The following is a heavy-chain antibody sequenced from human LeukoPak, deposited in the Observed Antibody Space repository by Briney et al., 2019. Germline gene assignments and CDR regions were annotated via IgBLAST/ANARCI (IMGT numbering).Heavy chain of an antibody. Sequence: GGSLRLSCAASGFTFGSYAMSWVRQAPEKGLEWVSFISPSGDRTSNADSVEGRFTISRDNPRNTLYLQMNSLRDEDTAVYYCAIMHGYYDGSGYWVQWGQGTLVTVSS. CDR1: GFTFGSYA. CDR3: AIMHGYYDGSGYWVQ. V-gene: IGHV3-23*01. D-gene: IGHD3-22*01. J-gene: IGHJ4*02. CDR2: ISPSGDRT.